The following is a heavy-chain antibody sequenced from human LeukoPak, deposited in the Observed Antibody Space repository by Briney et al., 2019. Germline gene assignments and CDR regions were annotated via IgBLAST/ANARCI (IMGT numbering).Heavy chain of an antibody. CDR2: IYYSGST. CDR3: ARDLTHYGDFDY. D-gene: IGHD4-17*01. CDR1: GGSISSGDYY. Sequence: SETLSLTCTVSGGSISSGDYYWSWIRQPPGKGLEWIGYIYYSGSTYYNPSLKSRVTISVDTSKNQFSLKLSSVTAADTAVYHCARDLTHYGDFDYWGQGTLVTVSS. V-gene: IGHV4-30-4*08. J-gene: IGHJ4*02.